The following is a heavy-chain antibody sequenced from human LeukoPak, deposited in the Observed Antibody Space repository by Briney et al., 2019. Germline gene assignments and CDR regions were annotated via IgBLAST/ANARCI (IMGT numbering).Heavy chain of an antibody. J-gene: IGHJ6*02. CDR2: ISSSGSTI. D-gene: IGHD3-3*01. CDR1: GFTFSSYE. CDR3: ARSRRLEWLFLDV. Sequence: GGSLRLSCAASGFTFSSYEMNWVRQAPRKGREWVSYISSSGSTIYYADSVKGRFTISRDNAKNSLYLQMNSLRAEDTAVYYCARSRRLEWLFLDVWGQGTTVIVSS. V-gene: IGHV3-48*03.